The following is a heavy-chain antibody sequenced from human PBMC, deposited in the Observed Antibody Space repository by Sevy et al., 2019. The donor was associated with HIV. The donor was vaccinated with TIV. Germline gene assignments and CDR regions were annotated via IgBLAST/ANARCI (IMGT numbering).Heavy chain of an antibody. CDR1: GGSISNDC. V-gene: IGHV4-59*01. CDR2: IYYSGST. Sequence: SETLSLTCTVSGGSISNDCWSWIRQPPGKGLEWVGYIYYSGSTNYNPSLKSRITISVDTSKNQFSLKLSSVTAADTAVYYCARESIGAVGDFDYWGQGTLVTVSS. D-gene: IGHD6-13*01. CDR3: ARESIGAVGDFDY. J-gene: IGHJ4*02.